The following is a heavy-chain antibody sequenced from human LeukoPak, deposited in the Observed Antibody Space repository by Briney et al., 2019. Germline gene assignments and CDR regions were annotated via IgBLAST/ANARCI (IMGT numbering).Heavy chain of an antibody. J-gene: IGHJ4*02. CDR1: GFRFSNYW. CDR3: ARTRASYDSSGDFDY. CDR2: IYYSGST. Sequence: GSLRLSCAASGFRFSNYWMSWVRQPPGKGLEWIGSIYYSGSTYYNPSLKSRVTISVDTSKNQFSLKLSSVTAADTAVYYCARTRASYDSSGDFDYWGQGTLVTVSS. V-gene: IGHV4-39*01. D-gene: IGHD3-22*01.